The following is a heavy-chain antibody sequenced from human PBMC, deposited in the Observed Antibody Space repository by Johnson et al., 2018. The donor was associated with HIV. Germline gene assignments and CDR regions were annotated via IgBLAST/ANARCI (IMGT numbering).Heavy chain of an antibody. CDR1: GFTFSSYD. CDR2: IKSKTDGGTT. J-gene: IGHJ3*02. V-gene: IGHV3-15*01. Sequence: VQLVESGGGVVQPGGSLRLSCAASGFTFSSYDMHWVRQAPGKGLEWVGRIKSKTDGGTTDYAAPVKGRFTISRDDSKNTLYLQMNSLKTEDTAVYYCTTIGIHRGSCDGDQLDAFDIWGQGTMVTVSS. D-gene: IGHD1-26*01. CDR3: TTIGIHRGSCDGDQLDAFDI.